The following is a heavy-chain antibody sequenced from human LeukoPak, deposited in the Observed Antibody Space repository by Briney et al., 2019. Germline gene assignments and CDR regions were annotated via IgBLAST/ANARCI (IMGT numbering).Heavy chain of an antibody. V-gene: IGHV3-21*04. D-gene: IGHD6-13*01. Sequence: GGSLRLSCAASGFTVSSNVMSWVRQAPGKGLEWVSSISSSSSYMYYADSVKGRFTISRDNAKNSLYLQMNSLRAEDTAVYYCAKGSSNWRDYYYFDYWGQGTLVTVSS. J-gene: IGHJ4*02. CDR3: AKGSSNWRDYYYFDY. CDR1: GFTVSSNV. CDR2: ISSSSSYM.